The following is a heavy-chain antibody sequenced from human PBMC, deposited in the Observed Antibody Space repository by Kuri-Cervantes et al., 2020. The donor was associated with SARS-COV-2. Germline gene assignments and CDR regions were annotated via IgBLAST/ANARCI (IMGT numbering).Heavy chain of an antibody. CDR2: ISYDGSNK. CDR3: ARAQSYGDYFRYAFEGHNDAFDI. CDR1: GFTFSSYA. D-gene: IGHD4-17*01. J-gene: IGHJ3*02. Sequence: GGSLRLSCAASGFTFSSYAMHWVRQAPGKGLEWVAVISYDGSNKYYADSVKGRFTIARDNSKNTLSLQMNSLRAEDTAVYYCARAQSYGDYFRYAFEGHNDAFDIWGQGTMVTVSS. V-gene: IGHV3-30*04.